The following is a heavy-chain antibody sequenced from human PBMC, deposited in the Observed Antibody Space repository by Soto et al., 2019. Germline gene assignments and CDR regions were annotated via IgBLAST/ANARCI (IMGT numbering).Heavy chain of an antibody. J-gene: IGHJ4*02. V-gene: IGHV5-51*01. CDR3: ARQTNTIRQYYFDY. Sequence: PGESLKISCKGSGYSFTTYWIGWVRQMPGKGLEWMGIIYPGDSDTRYSPSFQGQVTISADKSITTAYLQWSSLKASDTAMYYCARQTNTIRQYYFDYWGQGTLVTVSS. D-gene: IGHD3-3*01. CDR1: GYSFTTYW. CDR2: IYPGDSDT.